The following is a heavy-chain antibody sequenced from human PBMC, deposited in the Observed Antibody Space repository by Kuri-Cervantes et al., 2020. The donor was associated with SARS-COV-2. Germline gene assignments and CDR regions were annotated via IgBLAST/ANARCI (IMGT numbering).Heavy chain of an antibody. J-gene: IGHJ6*02. V-gene: IGHV1-18*04. CDR1: GYTFTSYG. CDR3: ARTMGYANCYYYYGMDV. CDR2: ISAYNGNT. Sequence: AAVKVSCKASGYTFTSYGISWVRQAPRERLEWMGGISAYNGNTNYAQKPQGRVTMTTDTSTSTAYMELRRLRSDDTAVYYCARTMGYANCYYYYGMDVWDQATTVTVSS. D-gene: IGHD2-8*01.